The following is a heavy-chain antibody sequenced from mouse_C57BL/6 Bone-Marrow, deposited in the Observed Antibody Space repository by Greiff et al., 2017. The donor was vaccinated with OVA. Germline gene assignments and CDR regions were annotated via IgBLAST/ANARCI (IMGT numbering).Heavy chain of an antibody. V-gene: IGHV5-17*01. J-gene: IGHJ1*03. D-gene: IGHD1-1*01. Sequence: EVQLVESGGGLVKPGGSLKLSCAASGFTFSDYGMHWVRQAPEKGLEWVAYISSGSSTIYYADTVKGRFTISRDNAKNTLFLQMTSLRSEDTAMYCCARTLYYYGSSYDWYFDVWGTGTTVTVSS. CDR3: ARTLYYYGSSYDWYFDV. CDR2: ISSGSSTI. CDR1: GFTFSDYG.